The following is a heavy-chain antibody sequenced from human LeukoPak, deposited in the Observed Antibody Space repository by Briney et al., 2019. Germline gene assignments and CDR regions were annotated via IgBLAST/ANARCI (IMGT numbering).Heavy chain of an antibody. J-gene: IGHJ3*02. Sequence: GGSLRLSCAASGFTFSTYAMSWVRQAPGKGLEWVSGISASGGTTYYADSVKGRFTISRDNSKSTLYLQMNSLRAEDTAVYYCVTGPTLHSSGSDAFDIWGQGTMVTVSS. CDR1: GFTFSTYA. V-gene: IGHV3-23*01. CDR2: ISASGGTT. CDR3: VTGPTLHSSGSDAFDI. D-gene: IGHD3-22*01.